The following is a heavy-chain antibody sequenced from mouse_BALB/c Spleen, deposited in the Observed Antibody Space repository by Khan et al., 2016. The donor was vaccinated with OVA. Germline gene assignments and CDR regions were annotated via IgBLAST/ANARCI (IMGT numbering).Heavy chain of an antibody. CDR2: IDPYNGGT. V-gene: IGHV1S135*01. Sequence: VQLQQPGPELVRPGASVKVSCKASGYAFTTYNIYWVKQSHGKSLEWIGYIDPYNGGTNYNQNFKDKATLTVDKSSSAAYMHLDSLTSEDSAVYCSTIWCAGNTPLADWGQGTLATVSA. CDR1: GYAFTTYN. CDR3: TIWCAGNTPLAD. J-gene: IGHJ3*01. D-gene: IGHD2-1*01.